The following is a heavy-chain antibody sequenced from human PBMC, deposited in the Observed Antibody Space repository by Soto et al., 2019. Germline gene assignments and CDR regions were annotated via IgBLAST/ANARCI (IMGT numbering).Heavy chain of an antibody. J-gene: IGHJ6*01. D-gene: IGHD4-17*01. CDR3: AKDSTVTTSLYFYYYGFDV. Sequence: VQLLESGGGLVQPGGSLRLACTASGFTFNHYAMSWVRQAPGKGLEWVSAVSGRVGSTKYADSVKGRFIISRDNYNSTLYLQMDSLRGEDTAGYYCAKDSTVTTSLYFYYYGFDVWGQGTTVTVSS. CDR2: VSGRVGST. V-gene: IGHV3-23*01. CDR1: GFTFNHYA.